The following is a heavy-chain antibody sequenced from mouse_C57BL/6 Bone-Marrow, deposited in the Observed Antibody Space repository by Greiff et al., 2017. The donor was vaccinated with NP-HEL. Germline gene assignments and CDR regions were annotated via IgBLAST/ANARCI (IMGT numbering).Heavy chain of an antibody. CDR1: GFSFNTYA. Sequence: EVKLVESGGGLVQPKGSLKLSCAASGFSFNTYAMNWVRQAPGKGLEWVARIRSKSNNYATYYADSVKDRFTISRDNSESMLYLQMNNFKTEDTAMYYCVRHRLFAYWGQGTLVTVSA. J-gene: IGHJ3*01. CDR2: IRSKSNNYAT. V-gene: IGHV10-1*01. CDR3: VRHRLFAY. D-gene: IGHD3-2*02.